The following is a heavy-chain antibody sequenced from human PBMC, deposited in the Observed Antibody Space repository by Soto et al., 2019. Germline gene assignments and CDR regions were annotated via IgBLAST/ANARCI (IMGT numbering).Heavy chain of an antibody. D-gene: IGHD3-22*01. Sequence: QVQLQESGPGLVKPSQTLSLTCTVSGGSISSGGYYWSWIRQHPGKGLEWIGYIYNSGTTSYNPSLGSRLPISADPSTNQFSLELSSVAAAEPAVYSCARLALIPYDGSGYVRGWFDPCGQGTLVTVSS. CDR1: GGSISSGGYY. V-gene: IGHV4-31*03. J-gene: IGHJ5*02. CDR2: IYNSGTT. CDR3: ARLALIPYDGSGYVRGWFDP.